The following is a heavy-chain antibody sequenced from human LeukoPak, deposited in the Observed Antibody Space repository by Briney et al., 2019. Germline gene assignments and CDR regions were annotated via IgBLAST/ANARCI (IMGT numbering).Heavy chain of an antibody. V-gene: IGHV3-30*04. J-gene: IGHJ4*02. CDR1: GFTLSSYA. CDR3: AREVYSYGLGAFDY. Sequence: TGGSLRLSCAASGFTLSSYAVHWVRQAPGEGLEWLAVVSIDGNTKFYADSVKGRFTISRDNFENTVSLQVNSLRAADTAVYYCAREVYSYGLGAFDYWGQGTLVTVSS. CDR2: VSIDGNTK. D-gene: IGHD5-18*01.